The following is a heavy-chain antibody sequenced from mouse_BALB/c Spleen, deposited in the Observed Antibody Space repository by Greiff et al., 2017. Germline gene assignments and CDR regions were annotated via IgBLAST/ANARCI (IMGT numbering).Heavy chain of an antibody. V-gene: IGHV5-4*02. CDR1: GFTFSDYY. D-gene: IGHD2-2*01. Sequence: EVMLVESGGGLVKPGGSLKLSCAASGFTFSDYYMYWVRQTPEKRLEWVATISDGGSYTYYPDSVKGRFTISRDNAKNNLYLQMSSLKSEDTAMYYCASPYGYDDWFAYWGQGTLVTVSA. J-gene: IGHJ3*01. CDR3: ASPYGYDDWFAY. CDR2: ISDGGSYT.